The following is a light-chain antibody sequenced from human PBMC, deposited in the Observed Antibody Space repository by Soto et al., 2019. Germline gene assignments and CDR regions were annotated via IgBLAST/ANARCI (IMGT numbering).Light chain of an antibody. V-gene: IGLV2-14*01. Sequence: QSALTQPASVSGSPGQSITISCTGTNNDVGGYNYVSWYQHLPGKAPKLIIYKVASRPSGVSNRFSGSRSGNTASLTISGLRAEDEADYYCSSYTGSSTLVFGTGTQLTVL. CDR2: KVA. CDR1: NNDVGGYNY. CDR3: SSYTGSSTLV. J-gene: IGLJ1*01.